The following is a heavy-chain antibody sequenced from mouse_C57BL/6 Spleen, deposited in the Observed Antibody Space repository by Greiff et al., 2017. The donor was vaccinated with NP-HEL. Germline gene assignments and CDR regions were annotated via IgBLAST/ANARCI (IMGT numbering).Heavy chain of an antibody. V-gene: IGHV1-64*01. CDR2: IHPNSGST. Sequence: QVQLQQSGAELVKPGASVKLSCKASGYTFTSYWMHWVKQRPGQGLEWIGMIHPNSGSTNYNEKFKSKATLTVDKSSSTAYMQLSSLTSEDYAFYYCASLPEAYYYGSGRDYWGQGTTLTVSS. J-gene: IGHJ2*01. CDR1: GYTFTSYW. D-gene: IGHD1-1*01. CDR3: ASLPEAYYYGSGRDY.